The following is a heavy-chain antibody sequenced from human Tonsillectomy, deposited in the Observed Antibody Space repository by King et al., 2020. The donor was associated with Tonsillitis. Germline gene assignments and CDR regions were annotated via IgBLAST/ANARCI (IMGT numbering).Heavy chain of an antibody. V-gene: IGHV3-21*01. Sequence: VQLVESGGGLVKPGGSLRLSCAASGFTFSSYSMNWVRQAPGKGLEWVSSISSSSSYIYYAYSVKGRFTISRDNAKNSLYLQMNSLRAEDTAVYYCARSAPGYSYGFYFDYWGQGTLVTVSS. CDR1: GFTFSSYS. CDR2: ISSSSSYI. J-gene: IGHJ4*02. CDR3: ARSAPGYSYGFYFDY. D-gene: IGHD5-18*01.